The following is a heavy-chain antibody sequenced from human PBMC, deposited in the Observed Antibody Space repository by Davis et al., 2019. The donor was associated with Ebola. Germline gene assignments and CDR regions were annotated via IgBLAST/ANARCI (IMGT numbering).Heavy chain of an antibody. CDR3: VKETDARSSGSYNH. J-gene: IGHJ1*01. D-gene: IGHD3-10*01. CDR2: ISYDGSLK. Sequence: GESLKISCEASGFTFSDYGIDWVRQVPGKGREWVAVISYDGSLKYYVDSVNGRFISSRDNSRNTVYLHINSLRPEDTALNFCVKETDARSSGSYNHWGQGILVTVSS. V-gene: IGHV3-30*18. CDR1: GFTFSDYG.